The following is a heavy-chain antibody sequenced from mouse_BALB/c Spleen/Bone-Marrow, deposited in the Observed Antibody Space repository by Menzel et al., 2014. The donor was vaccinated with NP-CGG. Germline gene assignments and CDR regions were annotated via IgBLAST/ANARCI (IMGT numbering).Heavy chain of an antibody. CDR3: ARDYLYYFDY. V-gene: IGHV7-3*02. CDR1: GFTFIDHY. J-gene: IGHJ2*01. CDR2: IRNKANGYTT. Sequence: EVMLVESGGGLVQPGGFLRLSCATSGFTFIDHYMSWVRQPPGKALEWLGFIRNKANGYTTEYSASVKGRFTISRDNSQSIVYLQMNTLRAEDSATYYCARDYLYYFDYWGQGTTLTVSS. D-gene: IGHD2-1*01.